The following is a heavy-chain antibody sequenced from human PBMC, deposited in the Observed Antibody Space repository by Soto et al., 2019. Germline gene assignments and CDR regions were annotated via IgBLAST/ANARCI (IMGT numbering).Heavy chain of an antibody. CDR1: GFTFSSYA. CDR2: ISGSGGST. J-gene: IGHJ6*02. CDR3: AKDPAATLDYYYGMDV. Sequence: SLRLSCAASGFTFSSYAMSWVRQAPGKGLEWVSAISGSGGSTYYADSVKGRFTISRDNSKNTLYLQMNSLRAEDTAVYYCAKDPAATLDYYYGMDVWGQGTTVTVSS. D-gene: IGHD2-2*01. V-gene: IGHV3-23*01.